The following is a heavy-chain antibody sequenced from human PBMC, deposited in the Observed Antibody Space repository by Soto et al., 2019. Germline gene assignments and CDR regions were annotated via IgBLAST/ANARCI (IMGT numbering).Heavy chain of an antibody. CDR1: GFIFRSYE. Sequence: WGSLRVSCTSCGFIFRSYEMDWVGQAPGNGLEWVAYISVSGRTIYYADSVKGRFTISRDNAKKSLFLQMDSLRAEDTAVYHCTRDGPRDTPLAALYKWFGPWGQGTKVTDSS. D-gene: IGHD5-18*01. CDR3: TRDGPRDTPLAALYKWFGP. J-gene: IGHJ5*02. V-gene: IGHV3-48*03. CDR2: ISVSGRTI.